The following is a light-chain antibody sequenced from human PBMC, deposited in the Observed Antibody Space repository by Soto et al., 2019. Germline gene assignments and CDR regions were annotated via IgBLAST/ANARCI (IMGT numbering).Light chain of an antibody. Sequence: QSALTQPRSVSGSPGQSVTISCSGTSSDVGGYAHVSWYQQHPGKAPKLMIYDVSKRPSGVPDRFSGSKSGSTASLTISGLQAEDEADYYCCSYAGSYTWMFGGGTKLTV. V-gene: IGLV2-11*01. J-gene: IGLJ3*02. CDR2: DVS. CDR3: CSYAGSYTWM. CDR1: SSDVGGYAH.